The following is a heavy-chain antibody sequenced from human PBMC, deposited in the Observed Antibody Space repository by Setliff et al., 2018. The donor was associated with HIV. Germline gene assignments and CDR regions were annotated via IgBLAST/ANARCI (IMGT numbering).Heavy chain of an antibody. D-gene: IGHD7-27*01. CDR2: ISTYNGNT. Sequence: ASVKVSCKASGYTFTSYYMHWVRQAPGQGLEWMGWISTYNGNTHYAQKLQGRVTMTTDTSTSTAYMELRSLRSDDTAMYYCARDLPTPNWGFDYWGQGTLVTVSS. V-gene: IGHV1-18*04. CDR1: GYTFTSYY. J-gene: IGHJ4*02. CDR3: ARDLPTPNWGFDY.